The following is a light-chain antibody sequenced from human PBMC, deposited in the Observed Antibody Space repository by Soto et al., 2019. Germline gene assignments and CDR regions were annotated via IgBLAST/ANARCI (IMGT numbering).Light chain of an antibody. CDR1: NIGGRS. V-gene: IGLV3-21*04. CDR3: QVWDNSSDHPV. CDR2: YDT. J-gene: IGLJ2*01. Sequence: SYELTQPPSVSVAPGKTATISCGGNNIGGRSVHWYQQKPGQAPVVVIYYDTDRPSGIPERFSGSNSGNTATLIINTVEAGDEADYFCQVWDNSSDHPVFGGGTKLTVL.